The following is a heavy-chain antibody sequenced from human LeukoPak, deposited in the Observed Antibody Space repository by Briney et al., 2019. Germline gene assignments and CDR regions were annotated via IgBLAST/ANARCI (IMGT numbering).Heavy chain of an antibody. Sequence: GGSLRLSCAASGFTFSSYGMHWVRQAPGKGLEWVAVISYDGSNKYYADSVKGRFTISRDKSKNTLYLQMNSLRAEDTAVYYCAKGDTTWELPHDYWGQGTLVTVSS. J-gene: IGHJ4*02. CDR3: AKGDTTWELPHDY. V-gene: IGHV3-30*18. D-gene: IGHD1-26*01. CDR1: GFTFSSYG. CDR2: ISYDGSNK.